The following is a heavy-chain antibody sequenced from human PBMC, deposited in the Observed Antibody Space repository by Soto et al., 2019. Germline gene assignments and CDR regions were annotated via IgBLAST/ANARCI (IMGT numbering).Heavy chain of an antibody. CDR3: ARMTSSLSPGR. Sequence: GGSLRLSCVGSGFAFSNYSMNWVRQAPGKGLEWVPYIRSSGSPTYYAGSVKGRFTISRDNAKKSLYLQMNSLRAEDTAVYYCARMTSSLSPGRRGQGTLVTVSS. D-gene: IGHD2-2*01. CDR1: GFAFSNYS. CDR2: IRSSGSPT. J-gene: IGHJ4*02. V-gene: IGHV3-48*01.